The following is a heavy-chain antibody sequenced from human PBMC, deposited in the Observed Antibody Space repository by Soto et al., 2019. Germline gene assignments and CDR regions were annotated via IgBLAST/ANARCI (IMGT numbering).Heavy chain of an antibody. CDR2: INPNSGGT. CDR3: ARASSSKDTSLIFDY. J-gene: IGHJ4*02. D-gene: IGHD6-13*01. CDR1: GYTFTGYY. Sequence: QVQLVQSGAEVKKPGASVKVSCKASGYTFTGYYMHWVRQAPGQGLEWMGWINPNSGGTNYAQKFQGWVTMTRETSISTAYMELSRLRSDDTAVYYCARASSSKDTSLIFDYWGQGTLVTVSS. V-gene: IGHV1-2*04.